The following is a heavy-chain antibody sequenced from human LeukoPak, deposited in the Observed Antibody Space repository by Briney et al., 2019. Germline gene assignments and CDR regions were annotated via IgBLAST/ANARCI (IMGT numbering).Heavy chain of an antibody. CDR2: IYHSGST. CDR1: GGSISSSNW. Sequence: SETLSLTCAVSGGSISSSNWWSWVRQPPGKGLEWIGEIYHSGSTNYNPSLKSRVTISVDKSKNQFSLKLSSVTAADTAVYYCARASYDILTGYARFDPWGQGTLVTVSS. CDR3: ARASYDILTGYARFDP. D-gene: IGHD3-9*01. V-gene: IGHV4-4*02. J-gene: IGHJ5*02.